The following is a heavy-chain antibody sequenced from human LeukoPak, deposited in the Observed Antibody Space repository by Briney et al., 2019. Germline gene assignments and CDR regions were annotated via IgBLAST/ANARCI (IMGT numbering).Heavy chain of an antibody. CDR3: ARVPPTRGYCSGGSCYGSYYYYYMDV. Sequence: SESLSLTCTVSGGSISSYYWSWIRQPPGKGLEWIGYIYYSGSTNYNPSLKSRVTISVDTSKNQFSLKLSSVTAADTAVYYCARVPPTRGYCSGGSCYGSYYYYYMDVWGKGTTVTVSS. D-gene: IGHD2-15*01. CDR1: GGSISSYY. V-gene: IGHV4-59*01. J-gene: IGHJ6*03. CDR2: IYYSGST.